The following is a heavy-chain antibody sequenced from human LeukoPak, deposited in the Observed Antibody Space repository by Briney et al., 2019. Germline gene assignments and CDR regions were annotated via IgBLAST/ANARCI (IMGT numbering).Heavy chain of an antibody. CDR1: GGTFSSYA. Sequence: SVKVSCKASGGTFSSYAISWVRQAPGQGLEWMGGIIPIFGTANYAQKFQGRVTITADESTSTAYMELSSLRSEDTAVYYCARAAHRYCSSTSCQRIDAFDIWGQGTMVTVTS. D-gene: IGHD2-2*01. V-gene: IGHV1-69*13. CDR3: ARAAHRYCSSTSCQRIDAFDI. J-gene: IGHJ3*02. CDR2: IIPIFGTA.